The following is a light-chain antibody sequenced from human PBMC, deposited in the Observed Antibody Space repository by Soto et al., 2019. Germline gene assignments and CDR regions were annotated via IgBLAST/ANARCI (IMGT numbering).Light chain of an antibody. V-gene: IGLV1-44*01. J-gene: IGLJ2*01. CDR3: VAWDDSLNGYVV. Sequence: SALPKPPSASVTPGQRVTISCSGSSSNIGSNTVNWYQQLPGTAPKLVIYSNNQRPSGVPDRFSGSKSGTSASLAISGLQSEDEADYYCVAWDDSLNGYVVFGGGTKVTVL. CDR2: SNN. CDR1: SSNIGSNT.